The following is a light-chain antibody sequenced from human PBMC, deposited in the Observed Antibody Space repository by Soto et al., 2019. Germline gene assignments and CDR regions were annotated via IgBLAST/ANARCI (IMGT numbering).Light chain of an antibody. Sequence: DVVMTQSPLSLPVTLGQPASISCRSSQSLVYSDGNTYLTWFQQRPGQSPRRLIYKVSNRDSGVPYRFSGSGSGSDFTLRISRVEAEDVGVYYCLQGTHWPPYTFGQGTKLKIK. V-gene: IGKV2-30*01. CDR1: QSLVYSDGNTY. J-gene: IGKJ2*01. CDR3: LQGTHWPPYT. CDR2: KVS.